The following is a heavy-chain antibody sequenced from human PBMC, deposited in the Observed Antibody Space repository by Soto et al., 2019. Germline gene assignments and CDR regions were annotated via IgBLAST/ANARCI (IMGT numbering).Heavy chain of an antibody. D-gene: IGHD6-19*01. CDR3: ARSPSSGWYYFDY. V-gene: IGHV3-74*01. Sequence: EVQLVESGGGLVQPGGSLRLSCAASEFTFSNYWMYWVRQAPGKGLVWVSRINSDGSSASYTDSVKGRFTISRDNAKNTLYLQMNSLRADDTAVYYCARSPSSGWYYFDYWGQGTLVTVSS. CDR1: EFTFSNYW. CDR2: INSDGSSA. J-gene: IGHJ4*02.